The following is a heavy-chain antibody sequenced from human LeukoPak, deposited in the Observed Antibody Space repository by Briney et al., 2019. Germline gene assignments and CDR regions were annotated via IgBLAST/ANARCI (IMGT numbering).Heavy chain of an antibody. CDR2: ISSSSSSSM. Sequence: GGSLRLSCAASGFTFSSYSMNWVRQAPGKGLEWVSYISSSSSSSMYYADSVKGRFTISRDNAKNSLYLQMNSLRDEDTAVYYCAQKGGADYWGQGTLVTVSS. V-gene: IGHV3-48*02. CDR1: GFTFSSYS. J-gene: IGHJ4*02. CDR3: AQKGGADY. D-gene: IGHD2-15*01.